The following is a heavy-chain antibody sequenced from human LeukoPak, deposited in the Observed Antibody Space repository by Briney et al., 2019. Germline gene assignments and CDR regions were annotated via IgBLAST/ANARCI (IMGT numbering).Heavy chain of an antibody. V-gene: IGHV4-34*01. CDR2: TNHSVST. Sequence: PSETLSVTCAVYGESFSGHYWTWIRQTPGKGLEWIGETNHSVSTNFNPSLKIPATISLDTSKSQFSLKLPTVTAADTAVYYCARGRGSGRYYLPYFYYYMDVWGKGPTLTVSS. D-gene: IGHD1-26*01. CDR3: ARGRGSGRYYLPYFYYYMDV. J-gene: IGHJ6*03. CDR1: GESFSGHY.